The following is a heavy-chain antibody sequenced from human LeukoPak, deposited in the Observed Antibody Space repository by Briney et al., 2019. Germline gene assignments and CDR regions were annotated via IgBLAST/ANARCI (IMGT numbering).Heavy chain of an antibody. V-gene: IGHV3-13*01. CDR3: ARGGRKWDDYYYYYMDV. Sequence: TGGSVRPSCAASGFVFSTYDMHWVRQAPGKGLEWVSFIGSAGDTYYPGSVKGRFTISRENAKNSLFLRMNNLRAGDTAVYYCARGGRKWDDYYYYYMDVWGKDKTHSVSS. CDR1: GFVFSTYD. CDR2: IGSAGDT. J-gene: IGHJ6*03. D-gene: IGHD1-26*01.